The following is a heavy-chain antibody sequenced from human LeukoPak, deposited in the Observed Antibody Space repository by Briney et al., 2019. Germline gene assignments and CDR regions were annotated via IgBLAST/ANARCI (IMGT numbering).Heavy chain of an antibody. CDR2: SHYSGNT. J-gene: IGHJ4*02. Sequence: SETLSLTCTVSGTSITSYYWNWIRQAPGQGPEWIGYSHYSGNTKYNPPLKSRVTISVDTSKNQFSLRLSSVTAADTAVYFCAKWASDNRAFDLWGRGTLVTVSS. D-gene: IGHD2-8*01. CDR1: GTSITSYY. CDR3: AKWASDNRAFDL. V-gene: IGHV4-59*08.